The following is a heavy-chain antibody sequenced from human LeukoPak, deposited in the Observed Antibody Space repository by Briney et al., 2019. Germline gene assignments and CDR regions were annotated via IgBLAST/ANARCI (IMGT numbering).Heavy chain of an antibody. J-gene: IGHJ3*02. Sequence: PSETLSLTCTGSGGSISSGDYYWSWIRQPPGKGLEWIGYIYYSGSTYYNPSLKSRVTISVDTSKNQFSLKLSSVTAADTAVYYCARNPTPYCSSTSCLDNAFDIWGQGTMVTVSS. D-gene: IGHD2-2*01. CDR2: IYYSGST. CDR1: GGSISSGDYY. V-gene: IGHV4-30-4*08. CDR3: ARNPTPYCSSTSCLDNAFDI.